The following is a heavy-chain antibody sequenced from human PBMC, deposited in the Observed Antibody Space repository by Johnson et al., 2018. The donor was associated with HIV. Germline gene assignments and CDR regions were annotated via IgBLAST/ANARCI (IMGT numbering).Heavy chain of an antibody. Sequence: QVQLVESGGGLVQPGRSLRLSCVASGFTFSSYGMHWVRQAPGKGLEWVAAIWYDGSNKYYADSVKGRFTISRDNSRKTLYLQMNSLRAEDTAVYYCAMLFLHAFDIWGQGTMVTVSS. CDR1: GFTFSSYG. D-gene: IGHD3-10*01. V-gene: IGHV3-33*01. CDR3: AMLFLHAFDI. CDR2: IWYDGSNK. J-gene: IGHJ3*02.